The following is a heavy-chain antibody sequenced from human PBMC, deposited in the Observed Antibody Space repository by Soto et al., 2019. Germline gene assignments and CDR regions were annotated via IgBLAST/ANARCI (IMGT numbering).Heavy chain of an antibody. CDR2: ISSSTSTI. D-gene: IGHD2-15*01. CDR3: ARPYCSGGSCYSFGAFDI. Sequence: GGSLRLSCAASGFTFSIYDMNWVRQAPGKGLEWVSYISSSTSTIYYADSVKGRFTISRDNAKNSLYLQMNSLRDEDTAVYYCARPYCSGGSCYSFGAFDIWGQGTMVTVSS. J-gene: IGHJ3*02. V-gene: IGHV3-48*02. CDR1: GFTFSIYD.